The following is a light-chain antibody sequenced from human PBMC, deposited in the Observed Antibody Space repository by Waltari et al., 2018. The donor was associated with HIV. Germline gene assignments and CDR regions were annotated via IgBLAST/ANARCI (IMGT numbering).Light chain of an antibody. CDR3: ASYAGHDRFVL. J-gene: IGLJ2*01. Sequence: QPALIQPPSASGSPGQSVTISCTGTSGDIGNYDYVSWYQQHPGKAPQIIIYEVSPSASGVPYRFSGSKSGNTASLTVSGLQAEDEADYYCASYAGHDRFVLLGGGTKVTVL. V-gene: IGLV2-8*01. CDR2: EVS. CDR1: SGDIGNYDY.